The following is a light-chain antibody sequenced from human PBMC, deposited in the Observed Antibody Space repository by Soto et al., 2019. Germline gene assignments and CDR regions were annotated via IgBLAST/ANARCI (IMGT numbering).Light chain of an antibody. J-gene: IGKJ5*01. CDR3: QQYYSTPIT. V-gene: IGKV4-1*01. Sequence: DIVMTQSPDSLAVSLGERATINCKSSQSVLYSSNNKNYLAWYQQKPGQPPKLLIYWASTRESGVPDRFSGSGCGTDFTLTIRSLQAEDVAVYYCQQYYSTPITFGQGTRLEIK. CDR2: WAS. CDR1: QSVLYSSNNKNY.